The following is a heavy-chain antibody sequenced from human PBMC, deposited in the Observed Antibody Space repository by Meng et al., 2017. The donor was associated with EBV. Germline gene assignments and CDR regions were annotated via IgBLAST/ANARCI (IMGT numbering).Heavy chain of an antibody. J-gene: IGHJ4*02. V-gene: IGHV4-39*01. CDR1: GDSISFFYY. D-gene: IGHD5/OR15-5a*01. CDR2: AHYSGRT. CDR3: ARPFPSIVSPRLDPFGD. Sequence: QLQLQESGSGQVKPPETLSPTCTVFGDSISFFYYWAWLRQPPGRGLEWIGSAHYSGRTYYSPSLRSRVTVSIDTSKNQFSLRLTSVTAADTALYYCARPFPSIVSPRLDPFGDWGQGARVTVAS.